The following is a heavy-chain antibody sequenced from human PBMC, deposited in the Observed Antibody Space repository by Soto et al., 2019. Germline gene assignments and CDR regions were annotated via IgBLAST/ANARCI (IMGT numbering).Heavy chain of an antibody. Sequence: FDTLSLTCALISESFAGHYWSWIRQSPGKGLEWIGYIYYSGSTNYNPSLKSRVTISVDTSKNQFSLKLSSVTAADTAVYYCARAHGIVGAIPFDYWGQG. CDR2: IYYSGST. J-gene: IGHJ4*02. CDR1: SESFAGHY. V-gene: IGHV4-59*11. CDR3: ARAHGIVGAIPFDY. D-gene: IGHD1-26*01.